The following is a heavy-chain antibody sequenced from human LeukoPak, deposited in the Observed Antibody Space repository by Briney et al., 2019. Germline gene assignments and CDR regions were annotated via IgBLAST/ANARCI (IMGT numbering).Heavy chain of an antibody. CDR1: GYTFTTYN. CDR3: ARAAVAGPNWFDP. CDR2: ISGYNGNT. Sequence: GASVKVSCKASGYTFTTYNINWVRQAPGQGLEWMGWISGYNGNTNYAQKLQGRVTMTTDTSTSTAYMELRSLRSDDTAVYYCARAAVAGPNWFDPWGQGTLVTVSS. D-gene: IGHD6-19*01. J-gene: IGHJ5*02. V-gene: IGHV1-18*01.